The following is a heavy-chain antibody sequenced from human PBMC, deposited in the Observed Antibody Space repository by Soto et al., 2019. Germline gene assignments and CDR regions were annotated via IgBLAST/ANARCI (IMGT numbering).Heavy chain of an antibody. CDR2: IFYSGHL. Sequence: QVQLQESGPGLVKPSETLSLTCAVSGASFETYYWSWIRQPPGKGLEWIGYIFYSGHLKYNPSLKSRLTISVDPSKTQISLRLTSVTGPDTAVYYCARGGGGYRFDYWGQGTLVTVSS. CDR1: GASFETYY. D-gene: IGHD1-26*01. J-gene: IGHJ4*02. CDR3: ARGGGGYRFDY. V-gene: IGHV4-59*01.